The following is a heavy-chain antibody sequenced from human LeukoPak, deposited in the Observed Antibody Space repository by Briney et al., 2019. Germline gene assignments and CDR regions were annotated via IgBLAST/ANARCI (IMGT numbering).Heavy chain of an antibody. V-gene: IGHV1-8*03. CDR3: ARAIPPPHCATITCFKPFDY. D-gene: IGHD1-26*01. J-gene: IGHJ4*02. Sequence: ASVKVSCKASGYTFTSYDINWVRQATGQGLEWMGWMNPNSGNTGYAQKFQGRVTFTRNTSISTAYMDLSSLRSEDTAVYYCARAIPPPHCATITCFKPFDYWGQGTLVTVSS. CDR2: MNPNSGNT. CDR1: GYTFTSYD.